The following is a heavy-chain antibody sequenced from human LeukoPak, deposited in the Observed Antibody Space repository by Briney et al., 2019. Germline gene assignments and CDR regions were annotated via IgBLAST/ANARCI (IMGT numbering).Heavy chain of an antibody. Sequence: GGSLRLSCAASGFTFSTYGMNWVRQAPGKGLEWVSYISGSGSYIYYADSLKGRFTVSRDNTNNSVYLQMNSLRVEDTSVYYCARSQGTLTSPFDYWGQGSLVTVSS. J-gene: IGHJ4*02. CDR1: GFTFSTYG. D-gene: IGHD2-21*02. CDR3: ARSQGTLTSPFDY. CDR2: ISGSGSYI. V-gene: IGHV3-21*06.